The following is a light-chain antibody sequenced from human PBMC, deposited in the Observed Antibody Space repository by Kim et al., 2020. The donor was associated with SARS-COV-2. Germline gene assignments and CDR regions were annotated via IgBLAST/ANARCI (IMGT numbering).Light chain of an antibody. Sequence: TGTITASRSSGKSAGKQVKKSQLRTGRAPTTMIYENEQGPTGVPVRSSGCSDSSSDSASLTISGLKTESEADYYCQYYDSSSHVVFGRGTQLTVL. CDR3: QYYDSSSHVV. V-gene: IGLV6-57*03. CDR2: ENE. J-gene: IGLJ2*01. CDR1: SGKSAGKQ.